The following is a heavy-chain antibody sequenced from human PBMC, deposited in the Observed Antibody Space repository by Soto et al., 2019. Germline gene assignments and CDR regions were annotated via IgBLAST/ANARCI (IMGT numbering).Heavy chain of an antibody. D-gene: IGHD6-13*01. Sequence: SETLSLTCTVSGGSISSGGYYWSWIRQHPGKGLEWIGYIYYSGSTYYNPSLKSRVTISVDTSKNQFSLKLSSVTAADTAVYYCARDRAAADGGTYNWFAPGGQGTLVPVSS. CDR3: ARDRAAADGGTYNWFAP. CDR2: IYYSGST. J-gene: IGHJ5*02. CDR1: GGSISSGGYY. V-gene: IGHV4-31*03.